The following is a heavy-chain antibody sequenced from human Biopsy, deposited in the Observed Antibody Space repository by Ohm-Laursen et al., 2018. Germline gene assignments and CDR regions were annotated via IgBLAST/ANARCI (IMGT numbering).Heavy chain of an antibody. J-gene: IGHJ5*02. V-gene: IGHV4-39*01. CDR1: GGSISSSTTYY. Sequence: SDTLSLTCAVSGGSISSSTTYYWAWLRQPPGKGLVWIGSIYNTETTFYNPSLKNRVTISVDTSTNQFPLKVSSATAADTALYFCARHPTGFWFDPWGHGTLVTVSS. CDR3: ARHPTGFWFDP. CDR2: IYNTETT.